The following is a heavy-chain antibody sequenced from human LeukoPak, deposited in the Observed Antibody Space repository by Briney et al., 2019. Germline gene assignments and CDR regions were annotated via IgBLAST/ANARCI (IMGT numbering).Heavy chain of an antibody. Sequence: QPGGSLRLSCAASGFTFSSYAMSWVRQAPGKGLEWVSAISGSGGSTYYADSVKGRFTTSRDNSKNKLYLQMNSLRAEDTAVYYCAKTSGATPYYYYMDVWGKGDTVTVSS. J-gene: IGHJ6*03. CDR3: AKTSGATPYYYYMDV. CDR1: GFTFSSYA. D-gene: IGHD3-10*01. V-gene: IGHV3-23*01. CDR2: ISGSGGST.